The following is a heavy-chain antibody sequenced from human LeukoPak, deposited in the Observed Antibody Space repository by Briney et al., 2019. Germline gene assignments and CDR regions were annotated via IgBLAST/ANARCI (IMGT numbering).Heavy chain of an antibody. D-gene: IGHD3-10*01. V-gene: IGHV3-23*01. CDR1: GFTFSSYG. J-gene: IGHJ4*02. Sequence: PGGSLRLSCAASGFTFSSYGMSWVRQAPGKGLEWVSAISGSGGSTYYADSVKGRFTISRDNAKNSLYLQMNSLRAEDTAVYSCARGYYGSGSYSFDYWGQGTLVTVSS. CDR3: ARGYYGSGSYSFDY. CDR2: ISGSGGST.